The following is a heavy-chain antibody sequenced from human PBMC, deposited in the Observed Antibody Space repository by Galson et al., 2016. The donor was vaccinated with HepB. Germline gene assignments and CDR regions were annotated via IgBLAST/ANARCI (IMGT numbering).Heavy chain of an antibody. Sequence: SLRLSCAASGFSFSSYWMYWVRQAPGQGLVWVSHIDTDGRSSYYADSVKGRFTISRDNAENTLSLKMNSLRSEDADVYFCVRDGPCSDIALDVWGKGTTVTVSS. CDR1: GFSFSSYW. CDR3: VRDGPCSDIALDV. CDR2: IDTDGRSS. V-gene: IGHV3-74*01. D-gene: IGHD2-15*01. J-gene: IGHJ6*04.